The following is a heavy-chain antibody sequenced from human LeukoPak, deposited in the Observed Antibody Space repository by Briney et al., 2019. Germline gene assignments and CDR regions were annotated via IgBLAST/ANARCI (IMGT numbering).Heavy chain of an antibody. Sequence: ASETLSLTCTVSGGSISSGGYYWSWIRQPPGKGLEWIGYIYHSGSTYYNPSLKSRVTISVDRSKNQFSLKLSSVTAADTAVYYCARVSTMVPKLVEPRGYFDYWGQGTLVTASS. J-gene: IGHJ4*02. CDR3: ARVSTMVPKLVEPRGYFDY. CDR1: GGSISSGGYY. D-gene: IGHD3-10*01. CDR2: IYHSGST. V-gene: IGHV4-30-2*01.